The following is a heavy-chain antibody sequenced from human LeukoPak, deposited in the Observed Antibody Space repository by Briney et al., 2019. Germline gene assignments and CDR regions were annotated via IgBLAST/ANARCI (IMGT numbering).Heavy chain of an antibody. Sequence: GASVKVSCKASGYTFTGYYMHWVRQAPGQGLEWMGWINPNSGGTNYAQKFQGRVTMIRDTSISTAYMELSRLRSDDTAVYYCARGGGGGNYVLGYMDVWGKGTTVTVSS. V-gene: IGHV1-2*02. CDR1: GYTFTGYY. CDR2: INPNSGGT. CDR3: ARGGGGGNYVLGYMDV. J-gene: IGHJ6*03. D-gene: IGHD4-23*01.